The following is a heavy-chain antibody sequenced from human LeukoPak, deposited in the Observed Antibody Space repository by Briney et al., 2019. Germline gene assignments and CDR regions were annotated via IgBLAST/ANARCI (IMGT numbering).Heavy chain of an antibody. D-gene: IGHD5-12*01. CDR1: GFTFSSYG. CDR3: AKATHSGYARGPNGDY. V-gene: IGHV3-30*02. J-gene: IGHJ4*02. CDR2: IRYDGSNK. Sequence: PGGSLSLCCAASGFTFSSYGMRWVSQAPDKGLEWVAFIRYDGSNKDFADSVKGRFTISRDDSKNTLYLQMNSLRTDDTAVYYCAKATHSGYARGPNGDYWGQGTLVIVSS.